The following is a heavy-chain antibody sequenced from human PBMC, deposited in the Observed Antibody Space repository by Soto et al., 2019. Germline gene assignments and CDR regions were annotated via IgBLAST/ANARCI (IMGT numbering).Heavy chain of an antibody. D-gene: IGHD2-15*01. CDR3: ARRQSSPGSAP. Sequence: QLQLQESGPGLVKPSETLSLTCTVSGGSISSSSYYWGWIRQPPGKGLEWIGNIYYSGSTYYNPSLKRRVTIPVDTPKNQCSLKLSSVTAADTAVYYGARRQSSPGSAPWGQGTLVTSSS. CDR2: IYYSGST. J-gene: IGHJ5*02. V-gene: IGHV4-39*01. CDR1: GGSISSSSYY.